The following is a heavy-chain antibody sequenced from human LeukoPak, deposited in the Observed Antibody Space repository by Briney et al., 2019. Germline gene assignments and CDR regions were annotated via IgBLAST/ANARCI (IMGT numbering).Heavy chain of an antibody. CDR1: GFPFSASA. CDR2: ILSTGTT. J-gene: IGHJ5*02. V-gene: IGHV3-23*01. CDR3: ATVKYDYGDPVGWFDP. D-gene: IGHD4-17*01. Sequence: GGSLRLSCAASGFPFSASAMTSVRQAPGKGLEWVSHILSTGTTYYADSVRGRFTISRDNSKNTLYLLMTSLRADDTAVYYCATVKYDYGDPVGWFDPWGQGTLVTVSS.